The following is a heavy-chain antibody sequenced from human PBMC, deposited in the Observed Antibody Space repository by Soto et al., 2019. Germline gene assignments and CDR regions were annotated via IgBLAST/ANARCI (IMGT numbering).Heavy chain of an antibody. CDR2: IWYDGSNK. D-gene: IGHD1-26*01. CDR3: ARDLEVGGATTSPLMYYYYGMDV. J-gene: IGHJ6*02. Sequence: QVQLVESGGGVVQPGRSLRLSCAASGFTFSSYGMHWVRQAPGKGLEWVAVIWYDGSNKYYADSVKGRFTISRDNSKNTLYLQMNSLRAEDTAVYYCARDLEVGGATTSPLMYYYYGMDVWGQGTTVTVSS. CDR1: GFTFSSYG. V-gene: IGHV3-33*01.